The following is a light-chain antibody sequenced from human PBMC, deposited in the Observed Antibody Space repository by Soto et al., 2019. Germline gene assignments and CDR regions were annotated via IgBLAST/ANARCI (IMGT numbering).Light chain of an antibody. CDR3: QQYNNWPWT. CDR1: QSVGSS. Sequence: EIVMTQSPATLSVSPGERATLSCRASQSVGSSLAWYQQKPGQAPRLLVYVASTRATGVPARFSGSGSGTEFTLTVSSLQSEDFAIYYCQQYNNWPWTFGQGTKVEI. J-gene: IGKJ1*01. CDR2: VAS. V-gene: IGKV3-15*01.